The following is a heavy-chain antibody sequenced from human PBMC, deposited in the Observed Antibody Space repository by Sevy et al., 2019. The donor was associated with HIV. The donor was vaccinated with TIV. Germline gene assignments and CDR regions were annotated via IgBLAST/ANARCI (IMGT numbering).Heavy chain of an antibody. CDR2: FDPEDGET. CDR1: GYTLTGLS. CDR3: ATTKDYYDSSGCPFDY. V-gene: IGHV1-24*01. J-gene: IGHJ4*02. Sequence: ASVKVSCKVSGYTLTGLSMHWVRQAPRKGLEWMGSFDPEDGETIYAQNFQGRVTMTEDTSTDTAYMELSSLRSEDTAVYFCATTKDYYDSSGCPFDYWGQGTLVTVSS. D-gene: IGHD3-22*01.